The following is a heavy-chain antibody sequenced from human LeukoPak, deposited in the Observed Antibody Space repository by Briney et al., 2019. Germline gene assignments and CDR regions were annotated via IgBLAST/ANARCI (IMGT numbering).Heavy chain of an antibody. V-gene: IGHV3-9*01. CDR1: GFTFDDYA. D-gene: IGHD2-21*01. Sequence: SLKISCAASGFTFDDYAMHWVRQAPGKGLEWVSGITWNSGTIGYADSVKGRFTISRDNAKNSLYLQMNSLRAEDTALYYCVKGDRGHSVPDYWGQGTPVTVSS. J-gene: IGHJ4*02. CDR3: VKGDRGHSVPDY. CDR2: ITWNSGTI.